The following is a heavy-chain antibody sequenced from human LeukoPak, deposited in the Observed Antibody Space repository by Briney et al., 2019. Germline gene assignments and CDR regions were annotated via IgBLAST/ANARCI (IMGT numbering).Heavy chain of an antibody. Sequence: ASVKVSCKASGYTFTSYDINWVRQATGQGLEWMGWVNPNSGNTGYAQKFQGRVTMTRSTSISTAYMEPSGLRSEDTAVYYCTKSSSNYHFEYWGQGTLLTVSS. CDR1: GYTFTSYD. CDR3: TKSSSNYHFEY. CDR2: VNPNSGNT. J-gene: IGHJ4*02. V-gene: IGHV1-8*01. D-gene: IGHD2-2*01.